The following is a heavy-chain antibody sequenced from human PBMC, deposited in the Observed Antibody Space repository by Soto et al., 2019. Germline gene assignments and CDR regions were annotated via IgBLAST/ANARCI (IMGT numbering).Heavy chain of an antibody. Sequence: ASVKVSCKASGYTFTSYGISWVRQAPGQGLEWMGWISAYNGNTNYAQKLQGRVAMTTDTSTSTAYMELRSLRSDDTAVYYCARVLSYSSGWYFDYWGQGTLVTVSS. CDR1: GYTFTSYG. CDR3: ARVLSYSSGWYFDY. D-gene: IGHD6-19*01. J-gene: IGHJ4*02. CDR2: ISAYNGNT. V-gene: IGHV1-18*01.